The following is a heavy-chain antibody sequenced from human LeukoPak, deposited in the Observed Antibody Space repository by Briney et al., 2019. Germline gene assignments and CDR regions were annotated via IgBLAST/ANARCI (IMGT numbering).Heavy chain of an antibody. CDR3: ARDPKDIVLMVYARGWFDP. D-gene: IGHD2-8*01. CDR1: GYTFTGYY. CDR2: INTNSGGT. J-gene: IGHJ5*02. Sequence: ASVKVSCKASGYTFTGYYMHWVRQAPGQGLEWMGWINTNSGGTNYAQKFQGRVTMTRDTSISTAYMELSRLRSNDTAVYYCARDPKDIVLMVYARGWFDPWGQGTLVTVPS. V-gene: IGHV1-2*02.